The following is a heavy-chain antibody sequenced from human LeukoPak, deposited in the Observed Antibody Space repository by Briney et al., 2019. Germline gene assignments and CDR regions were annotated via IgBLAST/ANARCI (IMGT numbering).Heavy chain of an antibody. Sequence: ASVKVSCKASGYTFTTYAMHWVRQAPGQRLEWMGWINAGNGNTKYSQEFQGRVTITRDTSASTAYMELSSLRSEDMAVYYCARGGNCTNGVCDSFDYWGQGTLVTVSS. D-gene: IGHD2-8*01. CDR2: INAGNGNT. V-gene: IGHV1-3*03. J-gene: IGHJ4*02. CDR1: GYTFTTYA. CDR3: ARGGNCTNGVCDSFDY.